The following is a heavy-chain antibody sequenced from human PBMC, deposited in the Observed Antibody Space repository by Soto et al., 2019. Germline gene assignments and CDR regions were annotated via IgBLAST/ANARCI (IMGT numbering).Heavy chain of an antibody. V-gene: IGHV1-18*04. J-gene: IGHJ6*02. D-gene: IGHD2-2*01. CDR2: ISAYNGNT. CDR3: ARGDCLLPAASGSYGMDV. CDR1: GYTFTSYG. Sequence: QVQLVQSGAEVKKPGASVKVSCKASGYTFTSYGISWVREAPGQGLEWMGWISAYNGNTNYAQKLQGRVTMTTDTPTSTAYMELRSLSSDDTAVYYCARGDCLLPAASGSYGMDVWGQGTTVTVSS.